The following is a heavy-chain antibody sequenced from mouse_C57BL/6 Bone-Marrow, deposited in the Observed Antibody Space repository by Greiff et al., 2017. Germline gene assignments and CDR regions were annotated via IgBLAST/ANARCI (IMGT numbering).Heavy chain of an antibody. CDR2: INPNYGQT. J-gene: IGHJ1*03. CDR1: GYSFTDYN. D-gene: IGHD1-1*01. CDR3: ARNYYGSSQGYFDV. Sequence: VQLKESGPELVKPGASVKISCKASGYSFTDYNMNWVKQSNGKSLEWIGVINPNYGQTSYNQKFKGKATLTVDQSSSTAYMQLNSLTSEDSAVYYCARNYYGSSQGYFDVWGTGTTVTVSS. V-gene: IGHV1-39*01.